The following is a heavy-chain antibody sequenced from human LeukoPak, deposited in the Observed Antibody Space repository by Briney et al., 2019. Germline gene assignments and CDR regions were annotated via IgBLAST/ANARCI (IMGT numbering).Heavy chain of an antibody. V-gene: IGHV3-33*01. D-gene: IGHD3-3*02. CDR3: ARDLRPGAELAAPPDY. J-gene: IGHJ4*02. Sequence: QPGGSLGLSCAASGFTFSSYGMHWVRQAPGKGLEWVAVIWYDGSNKYYADSVKGRFTISRDNSKNTLYLQMNSLRAEDTAVYYCARDLRPGAELAAPPDYWGQGTLVTVSS. CDR2: IWYDGSNK. CDR1: GFTFSSYG.